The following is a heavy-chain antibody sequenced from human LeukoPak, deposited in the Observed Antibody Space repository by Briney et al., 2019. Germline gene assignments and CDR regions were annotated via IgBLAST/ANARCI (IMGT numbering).Heavy chain of an antibody. CDR1: GDPVSSGDHH. J-gene: IGHJ4*02. Sequence: SQTLSLTCTVSGDPVSSGDHHWSWIRQPPGKGLEWIGYIRYGGSTYYNPSLKSRIIISVDMSKNQFSLSLNSLSAADSAVYFCAGAAAVTNSWYYFDYWGQGTLVTVSS. D-gene: IGHD6-13*01. V-gene: IGHV4-30-4*01. CDR3: AGAAAVTNSWYYFDY. CDR2: IRYGGST.